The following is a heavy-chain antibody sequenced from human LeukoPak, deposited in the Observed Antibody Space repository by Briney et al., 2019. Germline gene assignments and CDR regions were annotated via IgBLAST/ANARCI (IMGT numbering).Heavy chain of an antibody. CDR1: GGSFSGYY. CDR3: ANLNSSGWFDY. V-gene: IGHV4-34*01. J-gene: IGHJ4*02. Sequence: PSETLSLTCAVYGGSFSGYYWSWIRQPPGKGLEWIGEINHSGSTNYNPSLKSRVTISVDTSKNQFSLKLSSVTAADTAVYYCANLNSSGWFDYWGQGTLVTVSS. CDR2: INHSGST. D-gene: IGHD6-19*01.